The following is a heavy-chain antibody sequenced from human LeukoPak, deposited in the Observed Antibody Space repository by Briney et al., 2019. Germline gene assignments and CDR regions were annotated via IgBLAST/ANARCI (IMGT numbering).Heavy chain of an antibody. D-gene: IGHD4-23*01. CDR2: IYYSGST. V-gene: IGHV4-31*02. CDR3: AREVRWYLGY. J-gene: IGHJ4*02. Sequence: SWIRQHPGKGLEWIGYIYYSGSTYYNPSLKSRVTISVDTSKNQFSLKLSSVTAADTAVYYCAREVRWYLGYWGQGTLVTVSS.